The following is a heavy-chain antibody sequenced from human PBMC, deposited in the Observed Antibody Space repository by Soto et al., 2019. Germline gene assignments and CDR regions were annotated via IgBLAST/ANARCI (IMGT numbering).Heavy chain of an antibody. CDR2: IYYSGNT. D-gene: IGHD1-26*01. V-gene: IGHV4-31*02. CDR3: TQALIFSGGDGFDI. J-gene: IGHJ3*02. Sequence: QVRLQEWGPGLVKPSQTLSLKCSVSGGSITTGGRYWSWIRQLPGKGLEWIGDIYYSGNTYYNASLKSRTTISVEAAKYLFSLKLSSVTAADTDAYYCTQALIFSGGDGFDIWGQGRLVTVSS. CDR1: GGSITTGGRY.